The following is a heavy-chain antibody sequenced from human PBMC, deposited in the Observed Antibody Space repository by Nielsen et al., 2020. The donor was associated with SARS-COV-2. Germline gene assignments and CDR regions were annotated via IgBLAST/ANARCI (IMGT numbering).Heavy chain of an antibody. V-gene: IGHV5-51*01. Sequence: GGSLRLSCKGSGYSFTSYWIGWVRQMPGKGLEWMGIIYPGDSDTRYSPSFQGQVTISADKSISTAYLQWSSLKASDTAMYYCARGVSFPNHHNWFDPWGQGTLVTVSS. CDR3: ARGVSFPNHHNWFDP. J-gene: IGHJ5*02. CDR1: GYSFTSYW. D-gene: IGHD1-14*01. CDR2: IYPGDSDT.